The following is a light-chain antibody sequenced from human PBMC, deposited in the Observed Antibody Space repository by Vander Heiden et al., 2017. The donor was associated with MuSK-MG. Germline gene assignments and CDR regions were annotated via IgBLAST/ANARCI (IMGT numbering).Light chain of an antibody. Sequence: HSALTQPASASGSPGQSITISCTGTSSDVGSYNLVSWYQQHPGKAPKLMIYEVSKRPSGVSNRFSGSKSGNTASLTISGLQAEDEADYYCCSYAGSSTSFGGGTKLTVL. CDR2: EVS. V-gene: IGLV2-23*02. CDR3: CSYAGSSTS. CDR1: SSDVGSYNL. J-gene: IGLJ2*01.